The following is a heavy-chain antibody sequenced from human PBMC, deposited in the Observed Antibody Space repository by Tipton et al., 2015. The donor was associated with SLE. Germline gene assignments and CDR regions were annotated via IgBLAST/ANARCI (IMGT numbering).Heavy chain of an antibody. CDR3: AGDDYASGIT. V-gene: IGHV3-23*01. Sequence: SLRLSCAASGFMFSSYAMRWVRQAPGKGLEWVSVISGGGDSTYYADSVKGRFTISRDNAKNSLYLQMNSLRVEDTAVYFCAGDDYASGITWGQGTLVTVSS. CDR2: ISGGGDST. J-gene: IGHJ5*02. D-gene: IGHD3-10*01. CDR1: GFMFSSYA.